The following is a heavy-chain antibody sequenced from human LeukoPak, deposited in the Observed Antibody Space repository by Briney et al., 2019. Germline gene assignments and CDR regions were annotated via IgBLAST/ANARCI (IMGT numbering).Heavy chain of an antibody. CDR3: ARDYFYCGGDCFVDY. J-gene: IGHJ4*02. CDR2: ISGSGRSI. D-gene: IGHD2-21*02. Sequence: GGSLRLSCAASGFTFSDYGVNWVRQAPGKGLEWVSSISGSGRSIFYADSVRGRFAISRDNAKNSLYLQMNSLRAEDTAVYYCARDYFYCGGDCFVDYRGQGTLVTVSS. CDR1: GFTFSDYG. V-gene: IGHV3-21*01.